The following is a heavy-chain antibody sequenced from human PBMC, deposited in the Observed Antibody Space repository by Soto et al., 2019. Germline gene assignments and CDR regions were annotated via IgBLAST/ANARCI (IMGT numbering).Heavy chain of an antibody. J-gene: IGHJ4*02. CDR2: IYWDDDK. Sequence: QITLKESGPTLVKPTQTLTLTCTFSGFSLYTGGVGVAWIRQPPGKALEWLALIYWDDDKRYSPSLKSRLTITKDTSKRQLVLTMTNMYPVDTAPYYCTHSDSRHSLAMDCWGQGTLVTVSS. CDR1: GFSLYTGGVG. D-gene: IGHD6-6*01. CDR3: THSDSRHSLAMDC. V-gene: IGHV2-5*02.